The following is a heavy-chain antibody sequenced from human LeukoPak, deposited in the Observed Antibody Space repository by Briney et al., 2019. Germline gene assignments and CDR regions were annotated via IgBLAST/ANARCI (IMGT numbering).Heavy chain of an antibody. J-gene: IGHJ6*03. CDR3: ARAGEQAAAGTSPGYYYYMDV. Sequence: PSETLSLTCTVSGGSISSYYWSWIRQPPGKGLEWIGYIYYSGSTNYNPSLKSRVTISVDTSKNQFSLKLSSVTAADTAVYYCARAGEQAAAGTSPGYYYYMDVWGKGTTVTVSS. CDR1: GGSISSYY. V-gene: IGHV4-59*01. D-gene: IGHD6-13*01. CDR2: IYYSGST.